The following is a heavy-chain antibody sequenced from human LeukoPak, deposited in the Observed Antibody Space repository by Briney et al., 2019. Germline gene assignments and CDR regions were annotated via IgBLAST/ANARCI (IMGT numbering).Heavy chain of an antibody. CDR2: ISGSGANT. J-gene: IGHJ4*02. D-gene: IGHD3-22*01. Sequence: QPGGSLRLSCAAAGFTFSTYAMSWVRQAPGKGLEWVSTISGSGANTYYADSVRGRFTISRDNSKNTLYLHMNSLRAEDTALYYCAKGSSGYFFDLWGQGTLVTVSS. CDR1: GFTFSTYA. CDR3: AKGSSGYFFDL. V-gene: IGHV3-23*01.